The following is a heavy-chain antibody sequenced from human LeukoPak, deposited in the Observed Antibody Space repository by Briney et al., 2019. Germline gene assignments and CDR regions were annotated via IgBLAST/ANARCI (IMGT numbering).Heavy chain of an antibody. CDR1: GGSISSYY. Sequence: KPSETLSLTCTVSGGSISSYYWSWIRQPPGKRLERIGYIYYSGSTNYNPSLKSRVTISVDTSKNQFSLRLSSVTAADTAVYYCARDSADSNYYFDYWGQGTLVTVSS. J-gene: IGHJ4*02. CDR3: ARDSADSNYYFDY. CDR2: IYYSGST. D-gene: IGHD4-11*01. V-gene: IGHV4-59*01.